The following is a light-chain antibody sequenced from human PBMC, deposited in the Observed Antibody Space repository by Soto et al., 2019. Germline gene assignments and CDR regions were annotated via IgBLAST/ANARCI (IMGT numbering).Light chain of an antibody. CDR2: DAS. Sequence: DIQMTQSPSTLSAFVGDRVTITCRAIQSISRWLAWYQQKPGKAPKLLIYDASSLESGVPSRFSGSGSGTDFTLTISGLQPNDFATYYCQQYNTYARTFGQGTKVEIK. J-gene: IGKJ1*01. V-gene: IGKV1-5*01. CDR1: QSISRW. CDR3: QQYNTYART.